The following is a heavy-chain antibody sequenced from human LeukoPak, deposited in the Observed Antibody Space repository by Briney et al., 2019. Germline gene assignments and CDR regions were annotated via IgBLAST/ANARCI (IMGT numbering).Heavy chain of an antibody. V-gene: IGHV3-21*01. Sequence: GGSLRLSCAASGFTFSSYSMNWVRQAPGKGLEWVSSISSSSSYIYYADSVKGRLTISRDNAKNSLYLQMNSLRAEDTALYYCARSYSSGFDCWGQGTLVTVSS. CDR2: ISSSSSYI. CDR3: ARSYSSGFDC. J-gene: IGHJ4*02. CDR1: GFTFSSYS. D-gene: IGHD6-19*01.